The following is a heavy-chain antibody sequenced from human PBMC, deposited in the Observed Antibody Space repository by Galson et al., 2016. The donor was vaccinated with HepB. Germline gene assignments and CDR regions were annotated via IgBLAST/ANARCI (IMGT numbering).Heavy chain of an antibody. CDR3: ARHPHSLDY. CDR1: GFSISSYS. CDR2: IRSDGSPT. D-gene: IGHD2-15*01. J-gene: IGHJ4*02. Sequence: SLRLSCAASGFSISSYSMNWVRQAPGKGLEWVSYIRSDGSPTHYADSVKGRFTISRDSAKNSLFLQMNSLRDEDTAVYYCARHPHSLDYWGQGTLVTVSS. V-gene: IGHV3-48*02.